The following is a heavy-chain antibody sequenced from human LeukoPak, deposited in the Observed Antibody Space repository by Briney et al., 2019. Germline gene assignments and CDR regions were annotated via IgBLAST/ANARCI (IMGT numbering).Heavy chain of an antibody. D-gene: IGHD3-22*01. CDR2: IYYSGST. J-gene: IGHJ4*02. CDR1: GGSISSGGYY. CDR3: ARRSTNYYDSSGYFDY. Sequence: SETLSLTCTVSGGSISSGGYYWSWIRQPPGKGLEWIGYIYYSGSTNYNPSLKSRVTISVDTSKNQFSLKLSSVTAADTAVYYCARRSTNYYDSSGYFDYWGQGTLVTVSS. V-gene: IGHV4-61*08.